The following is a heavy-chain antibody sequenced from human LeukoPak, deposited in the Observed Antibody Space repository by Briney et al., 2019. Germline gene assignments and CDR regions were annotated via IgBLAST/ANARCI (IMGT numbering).Heavy chain of an antibody. CDR2: IIPIFGTA. CDR3: ARDTTYYYDSSGYYYSGY. V-gene: IGHV1-69*13. D-gene: IGHD3-22*01. J-gene: IGHJ4*02. CDR1: GGTFSSYA. Sequence: GASVKVSCKASGGTFSSYAISWVRQAPGQGLEWMGGIIPIFGTANYAQKFQGGVTITADESTSTAYMELSSLRSEDTAVYYCARDTTYYYDSSGYYYSGYWGQGTLVTVSS.